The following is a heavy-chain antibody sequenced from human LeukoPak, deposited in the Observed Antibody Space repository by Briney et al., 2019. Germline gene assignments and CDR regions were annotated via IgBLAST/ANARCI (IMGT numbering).Heavy chain of an antibody. J-gene: IGHJ4*02. V-gene: IGHV4-59*01. CDR3: ARALLWFGELSYYFDY. D-gene: IGHD3-10*01. CDR2: IYYSGST. CDR1: GGSISSYY. Sequence: SETLSLTCTVSGGSISSYYWSWIWQPPGKGLEWIGYIYYSGSTNYNPSLKSRVTISVDTSKNQFSLKLSSVTAADTAVYYCARALLWFGELSYYFDYWGQGTLVTVSS.